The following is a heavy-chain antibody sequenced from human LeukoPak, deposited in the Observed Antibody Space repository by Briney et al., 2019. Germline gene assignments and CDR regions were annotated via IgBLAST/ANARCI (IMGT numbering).Heavy chain of an antibody. D-gene: IGHD3-10*01. CDR2: TNHSGST. Sequence: SETPSLTCAVYGGSFSGYYWSWIRQPPGKGLEWIGETNHSGSTNYNPSLKSRVTISVDTSKNQFSLKLSSVTAADTAVYYCARSGGNGSGSYYKGFDYWGQGTLVTVSS. J-gene: IGHJ4*02. CDR3: ARSGGNGSGSYYKGFDY. CDR1: GGSFSGYY. V-gene: IGHV4-34*01.